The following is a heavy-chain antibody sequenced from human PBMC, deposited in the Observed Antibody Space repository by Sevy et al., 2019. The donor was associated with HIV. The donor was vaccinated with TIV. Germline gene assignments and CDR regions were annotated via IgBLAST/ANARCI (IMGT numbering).Heavy chain of an antibody. CDR2: INANTGKP. Sequence: ASVKVSCKASGYRFTSYAMNWVRQAPGQGLEWMGWINANTGKPTYAQGFTGRFVLSLDTSVNTAYLQISSLKAEDTAVYYCAKGRPGSGYAGAAAGDWGQGTRVTVSS. CDR1: GYRFTSYA. J-gene: IGHJ4*02. D-gene: IGHD5-12*01. CDR3: AKGRPGSGYAGAAAGD. V-gene: IGHV7-4-1*02.